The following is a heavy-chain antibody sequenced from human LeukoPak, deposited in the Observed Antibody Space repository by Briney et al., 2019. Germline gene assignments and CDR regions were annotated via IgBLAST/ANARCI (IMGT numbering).Heavy chain of an antibody. V-gene: IGHV3-30-3*01. CDR2: ISYDGSNK. J-gene: IGHJ4*02. CDR1: GFTFSSYA. CDR3: ARDQKGYCSSTSCPMGDY. Sequence: PGGSLRLSCAASGFTFSSYAMHWVRQAPGKGLEWVAVISYDGSNKYYADSVKGRFTISRDNSKNTLYLQMNSLRAEDTAVYYCARDQKGYCSSTSCPMGDYWGQGTLVTVSS. D-gene: IGHD2-2*01.